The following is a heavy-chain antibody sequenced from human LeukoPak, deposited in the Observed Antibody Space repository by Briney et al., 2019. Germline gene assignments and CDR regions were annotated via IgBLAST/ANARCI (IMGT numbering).Heavy chain of an antibody. CDR3: AILKSMDTAMVSLERRDY. CDR2: INPNSGGT. CDR1: GYTFTGYY. J-gene: IGHJ4*02. V-gene: IGHV1-2*02. Sequence: GASVKVSCKASGYTFTGYYMHWVRQAPGQGLEGMGWINPNSGGTNYAQKFQGRVTMTRDTSITTAYMELSRLRSDDTAVYYCAILKSMDTAMVSLERRDYWGQGTLVTVSS. D-gene: IGHD5-18*01.